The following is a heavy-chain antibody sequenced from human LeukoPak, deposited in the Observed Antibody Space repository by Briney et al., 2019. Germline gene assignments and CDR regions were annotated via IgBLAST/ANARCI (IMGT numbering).Heavy chain of an antibody. CDR2: IYYSGNT. V-gene: IGHV4-39*01. J-gene: IGHJ6*03. CDR3: ARRGYSYGYSYYYYMDV. D-gene: IGHD5-18*01. CDR1: GGSISSSSYY. Sequence: SETLSLTCAVSGGSISSSSYYWGWIRQPPGKGLEWIGNIYYSGNTYYNPSLKSRVTISVDTSKNQFSLKLSSVTAADTAVYYCARRGYSYGYSYYYYMDVWGKGTTVTISS.